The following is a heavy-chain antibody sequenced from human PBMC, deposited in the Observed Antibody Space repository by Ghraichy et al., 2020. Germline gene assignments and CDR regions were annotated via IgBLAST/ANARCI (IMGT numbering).Heavy chain of an antibody. V-gene: IGHV1-2*02. D-gene: IGHD7-27*01. CDR3: ARGGLLGMWRYNWFDP. J-gene: IGHJ5*02. CDR2: INPNSGGT. CDR1: GYTFTGYS. Sequence: ASVKVSCKASGYTFTGYSMHWVRQAPGQGLEWMGWINPNSGGTNYAQQFQGRVTMTRDTSISTADMELSRLRSDDTAVYYCARGGLLGMWRYNWFDPWGQGTLVTVSS.